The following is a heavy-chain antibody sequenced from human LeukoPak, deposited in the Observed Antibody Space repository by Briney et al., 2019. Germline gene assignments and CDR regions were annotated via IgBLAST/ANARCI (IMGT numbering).Heavy chain of an antibody. Sequence: GRSLRLSCAASGFTFSSYAMHWVRQAPGKGLEWVAVISYDGSNKYYADSVKGRFTISRDNYKNTLYLQMNSLRAEDTAVYYCARGGGLGVVVRTAKTFDIWGQGTMVTVSS. V-gene: IGHV3-30-3*01. J-gene: IGHJ3*02. D-gene: IGHD3-22*01. CDR2: ISYDGSNK. CDR3: ARGGGLGVVVRTAKTFDI. CDR1: GFTFSSYA.